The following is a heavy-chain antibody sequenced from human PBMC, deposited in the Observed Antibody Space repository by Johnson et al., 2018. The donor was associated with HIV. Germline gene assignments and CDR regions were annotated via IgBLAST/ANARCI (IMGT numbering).Heavy chain of an antibody. CDR2: ISYDGSNK. V-gene: IGHV3-30*03. CDR3: ARAHDAFDI. J-gene: IGHJ3*02. CDR1: GFTFSSYD. Sequence: QVQLVESGGGLVQPGRSLRLSCAASGFTFSSYDMHWVRQAPGKGLEWVAVISYDGSNKYYADSVKGRFTISRDNSKNTLYLQMNSLRAEDTAVYYCARAHDAFDIWGQGTMVTVSS.